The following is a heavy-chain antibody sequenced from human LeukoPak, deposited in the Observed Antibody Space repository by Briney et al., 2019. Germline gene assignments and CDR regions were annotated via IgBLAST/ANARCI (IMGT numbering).Heavy chain of an antibody. CDR2: IYTRGST. J-gene: IGHJ3*02. CDR1: GGSINNYY. CDR3: ARGRYCSADICSGGDAFDI. Sequence: PSETLSLTCTVSGGSINNYYWSRIRQPAGKGLEWIGRIYTRGSTNYNPSLKSRVTMSVDTSKNQFSLKLRSVTAADTAVYYCARGRYCSADICSGGDAFDIWGQGTMVSVSS. D-gene: IGHD2-15*01. V-gene: IGHV4-4*07.